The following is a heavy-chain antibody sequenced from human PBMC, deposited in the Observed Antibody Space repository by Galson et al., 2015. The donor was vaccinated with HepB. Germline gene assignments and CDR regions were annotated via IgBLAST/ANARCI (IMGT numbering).Heavy chain of an antibody. CDR2: IWYDGSNK. CDR1: GVTFSSYG. V-gene: IGHV3-33*01. CDR3: ARCYSNCYYYGMDV. J-gene: IGHJ6*02. Sequence: SLRVACAESGVTFSSYGMLWVRQAQGKGLEWVAVIWYDGSNKYYADSVKGRFTISRDNSKNTLYLQMNSLRAEDTAVYYCARCYSNCYYYGMDVWGQGTTVTVSS. D-gene: IGHD4-11*01.